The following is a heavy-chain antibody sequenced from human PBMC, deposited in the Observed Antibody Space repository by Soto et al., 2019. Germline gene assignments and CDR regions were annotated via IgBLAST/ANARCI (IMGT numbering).Heavy chain of an antibody. Sequence: QVQLVQSGAEVKKPGSSVKVSCKASGGTFSSYAISWVRQAPGQGLEWMGGIIPIFGTANYAQKFQGRVTITADESTSTAYMALGSRRSEDTAVYYCARSGHDFLIYYGMDVWGQGTTVTVSS. V-gene: IGHV1-69*12. CDR3: ARSGHDFLIYYGMDV. J-gene: IGHJ6*02. CDR2: IIPIFGTA. CDR1: GGTFSSYA. D-gene: IGHD5-12*01.